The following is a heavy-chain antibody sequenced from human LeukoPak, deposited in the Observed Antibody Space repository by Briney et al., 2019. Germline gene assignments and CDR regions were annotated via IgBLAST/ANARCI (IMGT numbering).Heavy chain of an antibody. Sequence: ASVKVSCKASGYTFTGYYMHWVRQAPGQGLEWMGWINPNSGGTNYAQKFQGRVTMTRDTSISTAYMELSRLRSDDTAVYYCARHLLYYDIAGAWGQGTLVTVSS. CDR1: GYTFTGYY. CDR3: ARHLLYYDIAGA. J-gene: IGHJ5*02. D-gene: IGHD3-22*01. CDR2: INPNSGGT. V-gene: IGHV1-2*02.